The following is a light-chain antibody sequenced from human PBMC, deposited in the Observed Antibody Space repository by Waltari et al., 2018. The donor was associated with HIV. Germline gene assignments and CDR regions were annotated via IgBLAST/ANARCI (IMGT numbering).Light chain of an antibody. CDR2: SNN. V-gene: IGLV1-44*01. CDR1: TSHIGTII. J-gene: IGLJ2*01. CDR3: AAWEDTLNGL. Sequence: QSVLTQPPSASGPPGPTVTISCSGNTSHIGTIILNWYQQFPGAASKLLIYSNNQRRSGVHARFSGSKSGTSVSLAISGLQSEDEADYFCAAWEDTLNGLFGGGTKLTVL.